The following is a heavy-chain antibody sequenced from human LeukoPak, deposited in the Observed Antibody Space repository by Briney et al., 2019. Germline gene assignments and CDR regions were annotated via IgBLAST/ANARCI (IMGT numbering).Heavy chain of an antibody. V-gene: IGHV4-4*02. CDR2: IYHSGST. CDR1: GGSISSSNW. D-gene: IGHD6-19*01. J-gene: IGHJ4*02. Sequence: GTLSLTCAVSGGSISSSNWWRWVRQPPGKGLEWIGGIYHSGSTNYNPSLKSRVTKSVGKSKNQFSLKLSSVTAADTAGYYCARRRAVAGPYFDYWGQGTLVTVSS. CDR3: ARRRAVAGPYFDY.